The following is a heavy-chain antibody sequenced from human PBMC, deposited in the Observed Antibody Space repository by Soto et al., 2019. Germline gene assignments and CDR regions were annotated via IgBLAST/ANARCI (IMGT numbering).Heavy chain of an antibody. D-gene: IGHD3-22*01. CDR2: IYSGGST. J-gene: IGHJ4*02. Sequence: GGSLRLSCAASGFTVSNNYMSWVRQAPGKGLEWVSVIYSGGSTYYADSVKGRFTISRDNSKNTLYLQMNSLRAEDTAVYYCARDSGYYPRGYWGQGTLVTVSS. CDR3: ARDSGYYPRGY. V-gene: IGHV3-66*01. CDR1: GFTVSNNY.